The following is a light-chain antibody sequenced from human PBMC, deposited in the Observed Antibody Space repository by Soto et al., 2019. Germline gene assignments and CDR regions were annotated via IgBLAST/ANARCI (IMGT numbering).Light chain of an antibody. CDR1: QSVLYSSNNKNY. CDR2: WAS. CDR3: QQYYSTPPT. V-gene: IGKV4-1*01. J-gene: IGKJ1*01. Sequence: DFVMTQSPDSLAVSLGERATINCKSSQSVLYSSNNKNYLAWYQRKPGQPPKLLIYWASTRESGVPDRFSGSGSGTDFTLTISSLQAGDVAVYYCQQYYSTPPTFGQGTKVEIK.